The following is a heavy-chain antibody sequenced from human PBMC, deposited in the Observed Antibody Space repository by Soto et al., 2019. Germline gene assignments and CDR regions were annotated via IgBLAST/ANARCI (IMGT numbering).Heavy chain of an antibody. J-gene: IGHJ4*02. CDR3: VRGLSYLRYYDSSGYSYFDY. CDR1: GFTFSSYD. Sequence: GGSLRLSCAASGFTFSSYDMHWVRQATGKGLEWVSAIGTAGDTYYPGSVKGRFTISRENAKNSLYLQMNSLRAEDTAVYYCVRGLSYLRYYDSSGYSYFDYWGQGTLVTVSS. CDR2: IGTAGDT. D-gene: IGHD3-22*01. V-gene: IGHV3-13*01.